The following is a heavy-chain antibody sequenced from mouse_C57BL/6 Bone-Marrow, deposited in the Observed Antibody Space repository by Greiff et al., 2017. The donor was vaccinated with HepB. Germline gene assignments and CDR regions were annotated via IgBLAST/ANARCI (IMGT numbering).Heavy chain of an antibody. D-gene: IGHD1-1*01. CDR3: ARKPYYGSSHWYFDV. Sequence: VQRVESGPGLVQPSQSLSITCTVSGFSLTSYGVHWVRQSPGKGLEWLGVIWSGGSTDYNAAFISRLSISKDNSKSQVFFKMNSLQADDTAIYYCARKPYYGSSHWYFDVWGTGTTVTVSS. CDR1: GFSLTSYG. J-gene: IGHJ1*03. CDR2: IWSGGST. V-gene: IGHV2-2*01.